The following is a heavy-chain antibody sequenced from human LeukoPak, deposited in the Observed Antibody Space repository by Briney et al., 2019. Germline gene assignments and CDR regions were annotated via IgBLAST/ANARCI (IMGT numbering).Heavy chain of an antibody. J-gene: IGHJ4*02. CDR2: ICPDGTVT. Sequence: GGSLRLSCAASGFTFSTYCMHWVRQAPGKGPMWVSRICPDGTVTNYADSVKARFIISRDNARNTVYLQMNSLRVEDMAVYYCVRDFRSADYWGQGTLVTVSS. CDR1: GFTFSTYC. V-gene: IGHV3-74*01. CDR3: VRDFRSADY.